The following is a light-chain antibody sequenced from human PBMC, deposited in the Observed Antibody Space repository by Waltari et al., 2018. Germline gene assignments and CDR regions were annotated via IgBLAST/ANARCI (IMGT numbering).Light chain of an antibody. Sequence: EILLTRSPDFQSVTPTEKVTITCRASQSIGSSLHWYQQKPDQSPKLLIKYASQSFSGVPSKFSGSGSGTDFTLTINSLEAEDAATYYCHQSFTLPRTFGQGTKLEIK. CDR2: YAS. V-gene: IGKV6-21*01. CDR1: QSIGSS. CDR3: HQSFTLPRT. J-gene: IGKJ2*01.